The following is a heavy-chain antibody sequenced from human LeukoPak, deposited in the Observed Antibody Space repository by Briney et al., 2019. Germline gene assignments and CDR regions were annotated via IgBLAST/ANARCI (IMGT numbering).Heavy chain of an antibody. CDR3: AKVHGSGNYRFDF. J-gene: IGHJ4*02. CDR1: ESIFDSYA. D-gene: IGHD3-10*01. V-gene: IGHV3-23*01. Sequence: GGSLGLSWEGSESIFDSYAMSWVRQSPEKVLEWVSAISGTGGNQYHADSVKDRFTISRDNSKNTVYLQMNRLRAEDTAIYYCAKVHGSGNYRFDFWGQGTLVTVSS. CDR2: ISGTGGNQ.